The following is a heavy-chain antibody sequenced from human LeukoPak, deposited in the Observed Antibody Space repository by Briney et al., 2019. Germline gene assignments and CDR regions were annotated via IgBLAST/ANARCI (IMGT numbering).Heavy chain of an antibody. D-gene: IGHD1-1*01. V-gene: IGHV3-23*01. Sequence: GGSLRLSCAASGFTFSSYAMSWVRQAPGKGLEWVSAISGSSGSTYYADSVKGRFTISRDNSKNTLYLQMNSLRAEDTAVYYCAKGTTGTPEFDYWGEGSLVTVSS. CDR1: GFTFSSYA. J-gene: IGHJ4*02. CDR3: AKGTTGTPEFDY. CDR2: ISGSSGST.